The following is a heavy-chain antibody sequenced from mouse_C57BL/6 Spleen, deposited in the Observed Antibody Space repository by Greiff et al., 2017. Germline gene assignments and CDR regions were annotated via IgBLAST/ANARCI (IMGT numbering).Heavy chain of an antibody. V-gene: IGHV5-4*03. J-gene: IGHJ1*03. D-gene: IGHD2-1*01. CDR3: ARGVYYGNLGYFDV. CDR1: GFTFSSYA. CDR2: ISDGGSYT. Sequence: EVKLVESGGGLVKPGGSLKLSCAASGFTFSSYAMSWVRQTPEKRLEWVATISDGGSYTYYPDNVKGRFTISRDNAKNNLYLQMSHLKSEDTAMYYCARGVYYGNLGYFDVWGTGTTVTVSS.